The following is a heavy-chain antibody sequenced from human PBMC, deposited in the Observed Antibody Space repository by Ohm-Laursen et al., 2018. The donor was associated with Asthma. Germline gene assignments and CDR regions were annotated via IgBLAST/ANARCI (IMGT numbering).Heavy chain of an antibody. J-gene: IGHJ4*02. Sequence: ASVKVSCNASGYTFTGYFIHWVRQAPGQGLEWMGRLNPNDGGTTSAQKFQGRVTMTRDTSISTAYMELSRLISDDTAVYYCASGVSSWYSFDYWGQGTLVTVSS. CDR1: GYTFTGYF. CDR2: LNPNDGGT. CDR3: ASGVSSWYSFDY. D-gene: IGHD6-13*01. V-gene: IGHV1-2*06.